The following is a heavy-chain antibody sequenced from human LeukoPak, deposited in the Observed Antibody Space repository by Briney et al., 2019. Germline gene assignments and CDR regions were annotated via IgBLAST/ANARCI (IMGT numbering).Heavy chain of an antibody. Sequence: GGSLRLSCAVSGFTFSSWWMTWVRQAPGKGLEWVANIKQDGSEKNYVDSVKGRFTISRDNAKNSLYLQMNSLRAEDTAVYYCARELGYYDSSGVGFDYWGQGTLVTVSS. CDR3: ARELGYYDSSGVGFDY. V-gene: IGHV3-7*01. CDR1: GFTFSSWW. D-gene: IGHD3-22*01. CDR2: IKQDGSEK. J-gene: IGHJ4*02.